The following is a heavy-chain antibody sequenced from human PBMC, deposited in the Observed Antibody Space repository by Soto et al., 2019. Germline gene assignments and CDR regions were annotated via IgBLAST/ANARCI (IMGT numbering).Heavy chain of an antibody. D-gene: IGHD1-26*01. CDR3: ARGGYGGSYSGDIDY. V-gene: IGHV3-30-3*01. CDR1: GFTFSSYA. J-gene: IGHJ4*02. CDR2: ISYDGSNK. Sequence: QVQLVESGGGVVQPGRSLRLSCAASGFTFSSYAMHWVRQAPGKGLEWVAVISYDGSNKYYADSVKGRFTISRDNSKNPLYLQMNSLRAEDTAVYYCARGGYGGSYSGDIDYWGQGTLVTVSS.